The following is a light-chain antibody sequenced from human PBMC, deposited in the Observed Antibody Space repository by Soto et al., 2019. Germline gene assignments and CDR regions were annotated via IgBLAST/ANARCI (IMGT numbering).Light chain of an antibody. J-gene: IGKJ3*01. V-gene: IGKV1-5*01. CDR1: QSISNW. CDR2: DAS. CDR3: QQYNSYSR. Sequence: DIQMTQSPSTLSASVGDRVTITCRASQSISNWLAWYQQKPGKAPKLLIYDASNLESGVPSRFSGSGSGTEFTLTISSLQADDVATYYCQQYNSYSRFGPGTKVDIK.